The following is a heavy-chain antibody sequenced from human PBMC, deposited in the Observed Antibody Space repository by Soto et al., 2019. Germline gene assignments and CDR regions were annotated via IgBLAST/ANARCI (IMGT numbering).Heavy chain of an antibody. CDR1: GFTFSSYS. V-gene: IGHV3-21*01. CDR2: ISSSSSYI. Sequence: GGSLRLSCAASGFTFSSYSMNWVRQAPGNGLEWVSSISSSSSYIYYADSVKGRFTISRDNAKNSLYLQMNSLRAEDTAVYYCAREGPSSTTIFGVVPSWFDPWGQGTLVTVSS. J-gene: IGHJ5*02. D-gene: IGHD3-3*01. CDR3: AREGPSSTTIFGVVPSWFDP.